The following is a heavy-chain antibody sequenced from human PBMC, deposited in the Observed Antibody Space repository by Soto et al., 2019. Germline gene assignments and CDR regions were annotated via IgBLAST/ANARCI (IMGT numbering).Heavy chain of an antibody. V-gene: IGHV3-23*01. D-gene: IGHD3-22*01. CDR3: AKGRYYDSSGYYYDSDYYYGMDV. J-gene: IGHJ6*02. CDR1: GFTFSSYA. CDR2: ISGSGGST. Sequence: GWSLRLSCAASGFTFSSYAMSWVRQAPGKGLEWVSAISGSGGSTYYADSVKGRFTISRDNSKNTLYLQMNSLRAEDTAVYYCAKGRYYDSSGYYYDSDYYYGMDVWGQGTTVTVSS.